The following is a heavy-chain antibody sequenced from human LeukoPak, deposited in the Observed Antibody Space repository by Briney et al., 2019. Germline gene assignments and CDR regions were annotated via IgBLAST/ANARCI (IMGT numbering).Heavy chain of an antibody. J-gene: IGHJ5*02. Sequence: ASVKVSCKASGYTFTSYDINWLRQATGQGLEWMGWMNPNSGNTGYAQKFQGRVTMTRNTSISTAYMELSSLRSEDTAVYYCARGLSSGWYGDNWFDPWGQGTLVTVSS. CDR1: GYTFTSYD. CDR2: MNPNSGNT. D-gene: IGHD6-19*01. V-gene: IGHV1-8*01. CDR3: ARGLSSGWYGDNWFDP.